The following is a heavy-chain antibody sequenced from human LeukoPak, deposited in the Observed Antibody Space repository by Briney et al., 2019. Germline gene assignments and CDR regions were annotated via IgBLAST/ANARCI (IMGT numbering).Heavy chain of an antibody. V-gene: IGHV4-61*02. CDR2: ISSSGST. Sequence: SETLSLTCTVSGDSISSGDYYWSWIRQPAGKGLEWIGRISSSGSTNYNPSLKSRVTISVDTSKNQFSLKLSSVTAADTAVYYCATATYGSGVIGENWFDPWGQGTLVTVSS. CDR3: ATATYGSGVIGENWFDP. D-gene: IGHD3-10*01. CDR1: GDSISSGDYY. J-gene: IGHJ5*02.